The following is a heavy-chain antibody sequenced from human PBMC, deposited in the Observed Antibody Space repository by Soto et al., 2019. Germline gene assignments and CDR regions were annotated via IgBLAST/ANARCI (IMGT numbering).Heavy chain of an antibody. D-gene: IGHD3-10*01. CDR3: ARDRVGGRTSHYYGSGSFGY. V-gene: IGHV3-33*01. CDR1: GFTFSSYG. Sequence: GGSLRLSCAASGFTFSSYGMHWVRQAPGKGLEWVAVIWYDGSNKYYADSVKGRFTISRDNSKNTLYLQMNSLRAEDTAVYYCARDRVGGRTSHYYGSGSFGYWGQGTLVTVSS. J-gene: IGHJ4*02. CDR2: IWYDGSNK.